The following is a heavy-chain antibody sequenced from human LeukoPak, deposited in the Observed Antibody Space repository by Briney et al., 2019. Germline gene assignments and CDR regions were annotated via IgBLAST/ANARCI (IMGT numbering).Heavy chain of an antibody. Sequence: GGSLRLSCAASGFTVSSNYMSWVRQAPGKGLEWVPVIYSGGSTYYADSVKGRFTISRHNSKNTLYLQMNSLRAEDTAVYYCARDSGSYYDSSGYYDYWGQRTLVTVSS. CDR3: ARDSGSYYDSSGYYDY. CDR2: IYSGGST. V-gene: IGHV3-53*04. D-gene: IGHD3-22*01. J-gene: IGHJ4*02. CDR1: GFTVSSNY.